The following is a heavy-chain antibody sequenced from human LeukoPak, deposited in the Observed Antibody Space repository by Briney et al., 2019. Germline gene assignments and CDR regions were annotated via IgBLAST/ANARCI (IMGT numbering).Heavy chain of an antibody. CDR2: INPSGGSR. Sequence: ASVKVSCKASGYTLTSYYMHWVRQAPGQGLEWMGIINPSGGSRSYAQNFQGRVTMTRDTSTSTVYMELSSLKSEETAVYYCAREEGAPIAAANIWGLGTMVTVSS. CDR3: AREEGAPIAAANI. V-gene: IGHV1-46*01. CDR1: GYTLTSYY. J-gene: IGHJ3*02. D-gene: IGHD6-13*01.